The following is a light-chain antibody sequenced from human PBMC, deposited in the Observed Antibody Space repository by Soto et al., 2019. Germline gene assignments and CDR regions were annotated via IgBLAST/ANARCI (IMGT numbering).Light chain of an antibody. Sequence: VLTQPRSVSGSPGQSVTISCTGTSSDVGGYNYVSWYQQHPGKAPKLMIYDVSKRPSGVPDRFSGSKSGNTASLTISGLQAEDEADYYCCSYAGSYTWVFGGGTKLTVL. CDR2: DVS. V-gene: IGLV2-11*01. J-gene: IGLJ3*02. CDR3: CSYAGSYTWV. CDR1: SSDVGGYNY.